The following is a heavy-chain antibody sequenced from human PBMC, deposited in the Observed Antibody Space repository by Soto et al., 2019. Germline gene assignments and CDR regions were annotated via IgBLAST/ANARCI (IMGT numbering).Heavy chain of an antibody. V-gene: IGHV4-59*01. J-gene: IGHJ5*02. CDR2: IYYSGST. CDR1: GGSISSYY. CDR3: ARCHGITGTTQGNWFDP. D-gene: IGHD1-7*01. Sequence: SETLSLTCTVSGGSISSYYWSWIRQPPGKGLEWIGYIYYSGSTNYNPSLKSRVTISVDTSKNQFSLKLSSVTAADTAVYYCARCHGITGTTQGNWFDPWGQGTVVTVSS.